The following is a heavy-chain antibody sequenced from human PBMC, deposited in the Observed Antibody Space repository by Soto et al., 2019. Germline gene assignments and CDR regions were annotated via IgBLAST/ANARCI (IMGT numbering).Heavy chain of an antibody. CDR1: GFNFSSHG. CDR3: ARDGGYCSSTSCLTRVGGMDV. D-gene: IGHD2-2*01. J-gene: IGHJ6*02. CDR2: ISYDGSHK. Sequence: QPGGSLRLSCAASGFNFSSHGLHWVRQAPGKGLEWVAVISYDGSHKLSTESVKGRFTISRDNSKNTLYLQMNSLRAEDTAVYYCARDGGYCSSTSCLTRVGGMDVWGQGTTVTVSS. V-gene: IGHV3-30*03.